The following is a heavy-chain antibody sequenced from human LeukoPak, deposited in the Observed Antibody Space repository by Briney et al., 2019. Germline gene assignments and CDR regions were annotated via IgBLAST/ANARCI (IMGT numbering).Heavy chain of an antibody. CDR1: GFTFSSYW. CDR3: GRGMDV. Sequence: GGSLRLSCAASGFTFSSYWMHWVRQAPGKGLEWVANIKQDGSEKYYVDSVKGRFTISRDNDENLLHLQMNSLRVEDTAVYYCGRGMDVWGQGITVTVSS. V-gene: IGHV3-7*03. J-gene: IGHJ6*02. CDR2: IKQDGSEK.